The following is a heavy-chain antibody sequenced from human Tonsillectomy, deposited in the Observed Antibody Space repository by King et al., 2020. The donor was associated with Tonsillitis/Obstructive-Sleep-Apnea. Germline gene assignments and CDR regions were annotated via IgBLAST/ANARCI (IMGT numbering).Heavy chain of an antibody. Sequence: QLVQSGAEVKKPGSSVKVSCKASGGVFSRYAIHWVRQAPGQGLEWMGGIIPIFGTANYAQKFQGRVTITADESTSTSYMELSSLRSEDTAVYYCARYSVAGTLGIDYWGQGTLVTVSS. CDR1: GGVFSRYA. D-gene: IGHD6-19*01. CDR2: IIPIFGTA. CDR3: ARYSVAGTLGIDY. V-gene: IGHV1-69*01. J-gene: IGHJ4*02.